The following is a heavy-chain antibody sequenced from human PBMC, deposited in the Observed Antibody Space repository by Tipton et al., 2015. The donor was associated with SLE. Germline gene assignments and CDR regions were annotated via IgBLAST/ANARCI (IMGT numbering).Heavy chain of an antibody. Sequence: TLSLTCTVSGGSISSSSYYWSWIRQPAGKGLEWIGRIYTSGSTNYNPSLKSRVTISVDTSKNQFSLKLSSVTAADTAVYYCAREGSSCLFQHWGQCTLVTFSS. D-gene: IGHD6-13*01. J-gene: IGHJ1*01. CDR1: GGSISSSSYY. CDR3: AREGSSCLFQH. CDR2: IYTSGST. V-gene: IGHV4-61*02.